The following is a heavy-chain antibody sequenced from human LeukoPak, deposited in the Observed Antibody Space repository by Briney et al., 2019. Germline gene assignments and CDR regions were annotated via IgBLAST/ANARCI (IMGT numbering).Heavy chain of an antibody. V-gene: IGHV3-74*01. CDR1: GFPFSNYW. J-gene: IGHJ3*02. CDR2: INSDGSST. Sequence: GGSLRLSCAASGFPFSNYWMHWVRQAPGKGLVWVSRINSDGSSTSYADSVKGRFTISRDNAKNTLHLQMNNRRAEDTANYYCSRDIGDAFDIWGPGTMVTVSS. D-gene: IGHD2-15*01. CDR3: SRDIGDAFDI.